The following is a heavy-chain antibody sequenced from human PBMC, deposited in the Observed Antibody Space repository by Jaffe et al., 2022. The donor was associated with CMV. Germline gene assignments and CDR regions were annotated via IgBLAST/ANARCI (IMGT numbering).Heavy chain of an antibody. Sequence: QVQLQESGPGLVKPSETLSLTCTVSGGSISSYYWSWIRQPAGKGLEWIGRIYTSGSTNYNPSLKSRVTMSVDTSKNQFSLKLSSVTAADTAVYYCARDGGYCSSTSCYKFGMDVWGQGTTVTVSS. CDR2: IYTSGST. CDR3: ARDGGYCSSTSCYKFGMDV. V-gene: IGHV4-4*07. CDR1: GGSISSYY. J-gene: IGHJ6*02. D-gene: IGHD2-2*02.